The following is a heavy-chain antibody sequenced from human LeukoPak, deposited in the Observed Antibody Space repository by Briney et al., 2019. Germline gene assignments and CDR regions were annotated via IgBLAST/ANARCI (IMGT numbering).Heavy chain of an antibody. D-gene: IGHD6-19*01. Sequence: ASVKVSCKASGYTFTGYYMHWVRQAPGQGLEWMGWINPNSGGTSYAQKFQGRVTMTRDTSISTAYMELSRLRSDDTAVYYCARGRIAMAGTAPDYWGQGTLVTVSS. J-gene: IGHJ4*02. CDR3: ARGRIAMAGTAPDY. CDR2: INPNSGGT. CDR1: GYTFTGYY. V-gene: IGHV1-2*02.